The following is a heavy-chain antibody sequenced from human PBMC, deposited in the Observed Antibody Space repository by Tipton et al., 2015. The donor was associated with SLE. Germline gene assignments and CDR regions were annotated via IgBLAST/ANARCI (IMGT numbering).Heavy chain of an antibody. CDR3: ARLRGYSYGLDAFDI. D-gene: IGHD5-18*01. J-gene: IGHJ3*02. V-gene: IGHV4-34*01. CDR1: GGSFSGYY. Sequence: TLSLTCAVYGGSFSGYYWSWIRQPPGKGLEWIGEINHSGSTNYNPSLKSRVTISVDTSKNQFSLKLSSVTAADTAVYYCARLRGYSYGLDAFDIWGQGTMVTVSS. CDR2: INHSGST.